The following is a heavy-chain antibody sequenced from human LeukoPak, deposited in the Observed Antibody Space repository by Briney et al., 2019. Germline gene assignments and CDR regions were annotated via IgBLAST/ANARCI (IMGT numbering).Heavy chain of an antibody. V-gene: IGHV3-23*01. CDR2: IGGSGGST. CDR3: AKGAYDWNY. J-gene: IGHJ4*02. CDR1: GLTFSIFA. Sequence: GGSLRLSRAASGLTFSIFAMSWVRQAPGKGLEWVSTIGGSGGSTYYADSVKGRFTISRDDSQNTLYLQMNSLRAEDTAVYYCAKGAYDWNYWGQGTLVTVSS. D-gene: IGHD1-1*01.